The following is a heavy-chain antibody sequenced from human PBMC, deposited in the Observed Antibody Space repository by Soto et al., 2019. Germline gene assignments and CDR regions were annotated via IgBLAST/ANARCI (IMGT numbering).Heavy chain of an antibody. CDR2: INHSGST. J-gene: IGHJ5*02. V-gene: IGHV4-34*01. CDR3: ARVKYCGSGSYYNLNWFDP. D-gene: IGHD3-10*01. CDR1: GGSFSGYY. Sequence: QVQLQQWGAGLLKPSETLSLTCAVYGGSFSGYYWSWIRQPPGKGLEWIGEINHSGSTNYNPSLKSRVTISVDTSKNQFSLKLSSVTAAATAVYYCARVKYCGSGSYYNLNWFDPWGQGTLVTVSS.